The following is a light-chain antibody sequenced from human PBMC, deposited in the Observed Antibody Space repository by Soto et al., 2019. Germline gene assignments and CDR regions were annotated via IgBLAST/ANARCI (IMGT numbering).Light chain of an antibody. CDR3: SSFTSSMTNV. Sequence: QSVLTQPASVSGSPGQSITISCTGTSSDVGGYNSVSWYQQHPGKAPKLILHDVTDRPSGVSYRFSGSKSGNAASLTISGLQAADEADYFCSSFTSSMTNVFGSGTKVTVL. J-gene: IGLJ1*01. V-gene: IGLV2-14*01. CDR1: SSDVGGYNS. CDR2: DVT.